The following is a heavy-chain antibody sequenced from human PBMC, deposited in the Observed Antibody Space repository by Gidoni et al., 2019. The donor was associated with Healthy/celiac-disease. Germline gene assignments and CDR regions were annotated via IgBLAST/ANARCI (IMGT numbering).Heavy chain of an antibody. D-gene: IGHD2-2*01. V-gene: IGHV4-4*02. CDR1: GGSLISSNW. J-gene: IGHJ4*02. CDR2: IDHSGST. CDR3: ARGDCSSTSCYLGY. Sequence: QVQLQESGPRLVKPSGTLSLTCAVSGGSLISSNWWSRGRQPPGKELEWIGEIDHSGSTNYNPSLKSRVTISVDKSKNQFSLKLSSVNAADTAVYYCARGDCSSTSCYLGYWGQGTLVTVSS.